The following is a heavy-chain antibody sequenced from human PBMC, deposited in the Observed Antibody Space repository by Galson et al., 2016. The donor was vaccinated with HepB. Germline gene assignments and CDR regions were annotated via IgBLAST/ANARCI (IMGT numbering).Heavy chain of an antibody. J-gene: IGHJ3*02. Sequence: SLRLSCAASGFTFSRYEMNWVRQAPGKGLEWVSSISSGSAYKYYADSVKGRFSIFRDNAKNSLYLQMNRLRVVDTAVYYCARPRDNYGHAIDIWGQVTMGTGSS. D-gene: IGHD3-10*01. CDR2: ISSGSAYK. CDR3: ARPRDNYGHAIDI. CDR1: GFTFSRYE. V-gene: IGHV3-21*01.